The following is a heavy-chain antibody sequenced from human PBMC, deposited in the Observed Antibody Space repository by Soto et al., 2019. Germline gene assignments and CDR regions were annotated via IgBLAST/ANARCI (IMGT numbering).Heavy chain of an antibody. CDR2: IYSGGST. Sequence: PGGSLRLSCAASGFTVSSNYMSWVRQAPGKGLEWVSVIYSGGSTYYADSVKGRFTISRDNSKNTLYLQMNSLRAEDTAVYYCAGTLAYCGGDCYSGAFDIWGQGTMVTVSS. V-gene: IGHV3-66*01. D-gene: IGHD2-21*01. CDR3: AGTLAYCGGDCYSGAFDI. J-gene: IGHJ3*02. CDR1: GFTVSSNY.